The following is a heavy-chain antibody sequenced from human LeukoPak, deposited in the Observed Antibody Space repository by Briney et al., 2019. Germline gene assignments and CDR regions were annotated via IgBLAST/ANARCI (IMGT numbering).Heavy chain of an antibody. V-gene: IGHV1-69*05. CDR2: IIPIFGTA. J-gene: IGHJ6*03. CDR1: GGTFSSYA. Sequence: GASVKVSCKAPGGTFSSYAISWVRQAPGQGLEWMGGIIPIFGTANYAQKFQGRVTITTDESTSTAYMELSSLRSEDTAVYYCARGGSPVKASYYYYYYMDVWGKGTTVTVSS. D-gene: IGHD4-11*01. CDR3: ARGGSPVKASYYYYYYMDV.